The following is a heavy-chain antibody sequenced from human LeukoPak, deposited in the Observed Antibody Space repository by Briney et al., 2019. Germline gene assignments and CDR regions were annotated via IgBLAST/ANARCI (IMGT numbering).Heavy chain of an antibody. J-gene: IGHJ5*02. CDR1: GFTFRNYN. Sequence: PGGSLRLSCAASGFTFRNYNMNWVRQAPGKGLEWVSYITLSSSTIYYADSVKGRFTISRDNAKNSLYLQMNSLRAEDTAVYYCAKFDNWFDPWGQGTLVTVSS. D-gene: IGHD3-9*01. CDR3: AKFDNWFDP. CDR2: ITLSSSTI. V-gene: IGHV3-48*01.